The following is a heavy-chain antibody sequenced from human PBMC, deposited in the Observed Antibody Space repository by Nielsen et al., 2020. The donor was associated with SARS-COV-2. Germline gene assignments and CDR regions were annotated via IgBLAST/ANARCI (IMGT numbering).Heavy chain of an antibody. D-gene: IGHD3-3*01. CDR3: ATASYYDFWSGYYVDLYGMDV. J-gene: IGHJ6*02. V-gene: IGHV4-31*02. Sequence: RQDPGKGLEWGGYIYYSGSTYYNPSLKSRVTISVDTSKNQFSLRLSSVTAADTAVYYCATASYYDFWSGYYVDLYGMDVWGQGTTVTVSS. CDR2: IYYSGST.